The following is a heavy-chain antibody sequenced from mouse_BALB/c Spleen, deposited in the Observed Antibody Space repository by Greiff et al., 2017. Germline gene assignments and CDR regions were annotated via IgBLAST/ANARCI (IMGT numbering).Heavy chain of an antibody. V-gene: IGHV5-6-5*01. Sequence: EVKLVESGGGLVKPGGSLKLSCAASGFTFSSYAMSWVRQTPEKRLEWVASISSGGSTYYPDSVKGRFTISRDNDRNILYLQMSSLRSEDTAMYYCARERYYYYGSSLDYWGQGTTLTVSS. CDR2: ISSGGST. CDR1: GFTFSSYA. CDR3: ARERYYYYGSSLDY. D-gene: IGHD1-1*01. J-gene: IGHJ2*01.